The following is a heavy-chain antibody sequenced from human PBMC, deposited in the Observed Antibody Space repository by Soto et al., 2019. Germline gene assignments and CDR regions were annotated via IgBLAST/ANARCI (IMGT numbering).Heavy chain of an antibody. CDR2: IRSKAYGGTT. CDR3: FCFWCDRRNDAFYI. V-gene: IGHV3-49*03. Sequence: GGSLRISCTASGFTFGDYAMSWFRQAPGKGLEWVGFIRSKAYGGTTEYAASVKGRFTISRDDSKSIAYLQMNSLKTEDTAVYYCFCFWCDRRNDAFYIWGQGSMVPVSS. J-gene: IGHJ3*02. D-gene: IGHD3-3*01. CDR1: GFTFGDYA.